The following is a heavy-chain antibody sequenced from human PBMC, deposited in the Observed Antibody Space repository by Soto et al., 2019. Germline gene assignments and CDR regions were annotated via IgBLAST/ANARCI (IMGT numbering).Heavy chain of an antibody. CDR2: ISGSGGST. J-gene: IGHJ4*02. CDR3: AKPGLLWFGELLRYFDY. D-gene: IGHD3-10*01. V-gene: IGHV3-23*01. Sequence: EVQLLESGGGLVQPGGSLRLSCAASGFTFSSYAMSWVRQAPGKGLEWVSAISGSGGSTYYADSVKGRFTISRDNSKNTLYPQMNSLRAEDTAAYYCAKPGLLWFGELLRYFDYWGQGTLVTVSS. CDR1: GFTFSSYA.